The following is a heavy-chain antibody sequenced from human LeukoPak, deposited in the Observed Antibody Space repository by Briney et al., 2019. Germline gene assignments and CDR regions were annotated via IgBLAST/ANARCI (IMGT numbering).Heavy chain of an antibody. CDR3: ASPGGYYDVLTGYYRYDTFDV. Sequence: PSETLSLTCTVSGGSISSYYWSWIRQPPGKGLEWIGYIYYSGSTNYNPSLKSRVTISVDTSKNQFSLKLSSVTAADTAAYYCASPGGYYDVLTGYYRYDTFDVWGQGTVVTVSS. CDR1: GGSISSYY. CDR2: IYYSGST. D-gene: IGHD3-9*01. V-gene: IGHV4-59*01. J-gene: IGHJ3*01.